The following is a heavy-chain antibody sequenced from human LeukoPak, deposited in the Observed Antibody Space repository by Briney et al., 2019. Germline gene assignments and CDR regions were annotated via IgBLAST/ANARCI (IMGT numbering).Heavy chain of an antibody. D-gene: IGHD1-26*01. V-gene: IGHV1-18*01. CDR3: ARDRCIEGATGAEEFDY. CDR1: GYTFTSYG. Sequence: GASVKVSCKASGYTFTSYGISWVRQAPGQGLEWMGWISAYNGNTNYAQKLQGRVTMTTDTSTSTAYMELRSLRSDDTAVYYCARDRCIEGATGAEEFDYWGQGTLVTVSS. J-gene: IGHJ4*02. CDR2: ISAYNGNT.